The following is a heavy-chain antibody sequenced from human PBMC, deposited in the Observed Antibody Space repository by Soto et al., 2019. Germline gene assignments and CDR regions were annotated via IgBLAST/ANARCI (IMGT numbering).Heavy chain of an antibody. CDR1: GGSISRYY. J-gene: IGHJ4*02. CDR2: IHYSGST. V-gene: IGHV4-59*08. CDR3: ARHPGGYVYY. D-gene: IGHD3-16*01. Sequence: QVQLQESGPGLVKPSETLSLTCTVSGGSISRYYWTWIRQPPGKGLEWIGYIHYSGSTNYNPSLKSRGSISVDTSKNKFSLKLRSVTAADTAVYYCARHPGGYVYYWGQGTLVTVSS.